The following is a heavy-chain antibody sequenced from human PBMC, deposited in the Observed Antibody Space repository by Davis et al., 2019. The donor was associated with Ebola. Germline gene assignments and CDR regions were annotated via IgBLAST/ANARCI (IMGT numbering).Heavy chain of an antibody. D-gene: IGHD4-17*01. Sequence: SVKVSCKASGCTFSSYAISWVRQAPGQGLEWMGGIIPIFGTANYAQKFQGRVTITADESTSTAYMELSSLRSEDTAVYYCASTTTVTTRDAFDIWGQGTMVTVSS. V-gene: IGHV1-69*13. CDR1: GCTFSSYA. J-gene: IGHJ3*02. CDR2: IIPIFGTA. CDR3: ASTTTVTTRDAFDI.